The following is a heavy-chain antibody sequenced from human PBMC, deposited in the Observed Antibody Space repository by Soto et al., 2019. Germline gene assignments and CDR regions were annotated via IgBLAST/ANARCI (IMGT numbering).Heavy chain of an antibody. CDR2: INHSGST. CDR1: GGSFSGYY. CDR3: ARGQSRSSSWGFDY. Sequence: SETLSLTCAVYGGSFSGYYWSWIRQPPGKGLEWIGEINHSGSTNYNPSLKSRVTISVDTSKNQFSLKLSSVTAADTAVYYCARGQSRSSSWGFDYWGQGTLVTVSS. V-gene: IGHV4-34*01. D-gene: IGHD6-6*01. J-gene: IGHJ4*02.